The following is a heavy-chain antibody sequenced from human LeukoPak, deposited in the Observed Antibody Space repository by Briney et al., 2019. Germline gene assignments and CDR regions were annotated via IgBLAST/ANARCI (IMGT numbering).Heavy chain of an antibody. D-gene: IGHD6-19*01. J-gene: IGHJ4*02. CDR2: ISYSGST. Sequence: SETLSLTCTVSGGSISGYYWSWIRQPPGKGLEWLGFISYSGSTSYNPSLKSRVTISVGTSKNQFSLHLRSVTAADTAVYYCARRDSSGWYYFDYWGQGTLVTVSS. CDR3: ARRDSSGWYYFDY. V-gene: IGHV4-59*01. CDR1: GGSISGYY.